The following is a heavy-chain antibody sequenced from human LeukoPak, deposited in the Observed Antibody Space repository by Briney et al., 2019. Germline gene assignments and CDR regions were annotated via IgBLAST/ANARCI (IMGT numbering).Heavy chain of an antibody. J-gene: IGHJ6*02. D-gene: IGHD3-22*01. CDR1: GFTFSSYA. CDR3: AKDVYYDSSGHNFYYYYYGMDV. CDR2: ISGSGGST. Sequence: GGSLRLSCAASGFTFSSYATSWVRQAPGKGLEWVSAISGSGGSTYYADSVKGRFTISRDNSKNTLYLQMNSLRAEDTAVYYCAKDVYYDSSGHNFYYYYYGMDVWGQGTTVTVSS. V-gene: IGHV3-23*01.